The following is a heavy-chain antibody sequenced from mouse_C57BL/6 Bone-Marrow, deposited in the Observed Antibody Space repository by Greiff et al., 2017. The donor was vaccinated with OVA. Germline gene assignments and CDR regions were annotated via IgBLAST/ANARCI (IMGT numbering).Heavy chain of an antibody. Sequence: VKLVESGAELARPGASVKLSCKASGYPFTSYGISWVKQRPGQGLEWIGEIYPRSGYTYYNEKFKGKATLTADKSSSTAYMELRSLTSEDSAVYFCARRYRVDYWGQGTTLTVSS. CDR2: IYPRSGYT. J-gene: IGHJ2*01. V-gene: IGHV1-81*01. D-gene: IGHD2-14*01. CDR1: GYPFTSYG. CDR3: ARRYRVDY.